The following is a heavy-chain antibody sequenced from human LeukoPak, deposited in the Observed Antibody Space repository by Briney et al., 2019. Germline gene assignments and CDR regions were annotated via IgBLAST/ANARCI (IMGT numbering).Heavy chain of an antibody. J-gene: IGHJ4*02. V-gene: IGHV3-23*01. D-gene: IGHD3-10*01. CDR3: AKAKTYCGDIDY. CDR2: ISRSGAST. CDR1: GVNCSSYA. Sequence: GGSLILFCSAAGVNCSSYAMSGGGQAPGKEREGVSPISRSGASTHYADPVQGRFTTSSDHPTNTLHLHINSLRAEDTAVYYCAKAKTYCGDIDYWGQGTLVTVSS.